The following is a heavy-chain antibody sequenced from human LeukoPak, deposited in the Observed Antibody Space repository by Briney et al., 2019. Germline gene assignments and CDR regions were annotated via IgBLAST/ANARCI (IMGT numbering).Heavy chain of an antibody. J-gene: IGHJ4*02. CDR1: GFTFSSCW. CDR3: ASPGEGIAAAGGFDY. Sequence: PPGGSLRLSCAASGFTFSSCWMNWVRQAPGKGLEWVANIKQDGTEKYFVDSVKGRFTISRDNAKNSLYLQMNSLRAEDTAVYYCASPGEGIAAAGGFDYWGQGTLVTVSS. V-gene: IGHV3-7*01. D-gene: IGHD6-13*01. CDR2: IKQDGTEK.